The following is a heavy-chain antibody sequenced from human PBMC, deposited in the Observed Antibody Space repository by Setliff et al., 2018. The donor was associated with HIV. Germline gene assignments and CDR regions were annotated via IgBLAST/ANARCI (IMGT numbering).Heavy chain of an antibody. CDR1: GYTFTSYA. CDR2: INAGNGNT. CDR3: ARDGNLGSYYEDLDY. J-gene: IGHJ4*02. D-gene: IGHD1-26*01. V-gene: IGHV1-3*01. Sequence: VASVKVSCKASGYTFTSYAMHWVRQAPGQRLEWMGWINAGNGNTKYSQKFQGRVTITRDTSASTAYMELSSLRSEDTAVYYCARDGNLGSYYEDLDYWGQGTLVTVSS.